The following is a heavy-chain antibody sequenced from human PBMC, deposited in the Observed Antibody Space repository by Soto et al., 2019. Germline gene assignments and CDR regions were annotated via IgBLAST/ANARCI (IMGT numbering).Heavy chain of an antibody. D-gene: IGHD3-10*01. CDR1: GFTFSSYG. Sequence: QVQLVESGGGVVQPGRSLRLSCAASGFTFSSYGMHWVRQAPGKGLEWVAVISYDGSNKYYADSVKGRFTISRDNSKNTLYLQMNSLRAEDTAVYYCAKDVGYGSGSYFDYWGQGTLVTVSS. CDR2: ISYDGSNK. J-gene: IGHJ4*02. V-gene: IGHV3-30*18. CDR3: AKDVGYGSGSYFDY.